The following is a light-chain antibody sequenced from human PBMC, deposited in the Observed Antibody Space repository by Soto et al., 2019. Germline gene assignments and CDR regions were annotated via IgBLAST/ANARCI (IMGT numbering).Light chain of an antibody. Sequence: DVQMTQSPSTLSASVGDTVTITCRASQSISYYVAWFQQKPGKAPKLLIYKASSLESGVPSRFSGRGSGTEFTLTISSLQPEDSATYYCQQHNSYSYTFGQGTKLEI. CDR3: QQHNSYSYT. J-gene: IGKJ2*01. CDR1: QSISYY. CDR2: KAS. V-gene: IGKV1-5*03.